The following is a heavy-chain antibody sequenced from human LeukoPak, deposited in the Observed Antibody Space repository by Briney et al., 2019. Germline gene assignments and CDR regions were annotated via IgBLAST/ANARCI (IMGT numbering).Heavy chain of an antibody. J-gene: IGHJ4*02. CDR2: IKSKTDGGTT. Sequence: GGSLRLSCAASGFTFSNAWMSWVRQAPGKGLEWVGRIKSKTDGGTTDYAAPVKGRFTISRDDSKNTLYLQMNSLKTEDTAVYYCTTTSYNWNDRLDYWGQGPLVTVSS. CDR3: TTTSYNWNDRLDY. V-gene: IGHV3-15*01. D-gene: IGHD1-1*01. CDR1: GFTFSNAW.